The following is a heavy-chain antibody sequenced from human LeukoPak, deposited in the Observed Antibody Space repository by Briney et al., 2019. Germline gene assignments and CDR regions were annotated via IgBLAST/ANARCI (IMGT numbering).Heavy chain of an antibody. J-gene: IGHJ4*02. Sequence: GGSLRLSCAASGFTFSSYEMNWVRQAPGKGLEWVSYISSGGSTRYYADSVKGRFTISRDNSKNTLYLQMNSLRAEDTAVYYCAKGEDIVVVPAARRGESIGYWGQGTLVTVSS. CDR1: GFTFSSYE. V-gene: IGHV3-48*03. CDR3: AKGEDIVVVPAARRGESIGY. CDR2: ISSGGSTR. D-gene: IGHD2-2*01.